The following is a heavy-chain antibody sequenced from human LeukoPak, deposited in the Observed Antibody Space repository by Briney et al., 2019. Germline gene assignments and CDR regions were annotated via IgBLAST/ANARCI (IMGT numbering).Heavy chain of an antibody. CDR2: IYTSGST. CDR1: GGSISSYY. J-gene: IGHJ4*02. D-gene: IGHD3-22*01. V-gene: IGHV4-4*07. CDR3: AREDSSGYYEPFDY. Sequence: SEALSLTCTVSGGSISSYYWSWIRQPAGKGLEWIGRIYTSGSTNYNPSLKSRVTMSVDTSKNQFSLKLSSVTAADTAVYYCAREDSSGYYEPFDYWGQGTLVTVSS.